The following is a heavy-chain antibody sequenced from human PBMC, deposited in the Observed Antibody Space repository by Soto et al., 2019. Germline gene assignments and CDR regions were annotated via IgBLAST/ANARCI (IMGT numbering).Heavy chain of an antibody. CDR2: INPNGGST. J-gene: IGHJ4*02. V-gene: IGHV1-46*01. D-gene: IGHD3-3*02. CDR1: GYSFSNYS. Sequence: VQLVQSGAEVKKPGASVQVSCKTSGYSFSNYSMHWVRQVPGQGLEWMGKINPNGGSTSLAQKVKHAVTLTRDTSTNTVYMELSSQTSEDTAVYYCARDGVHLWPRYDFDDWGQGTRVNVSS. CDR3: ARDGVHLWPRYDFDD.